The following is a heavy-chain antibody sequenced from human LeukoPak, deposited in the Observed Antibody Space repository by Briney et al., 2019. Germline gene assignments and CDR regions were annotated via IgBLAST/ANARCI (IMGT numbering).Heavy chain of an antibody. CDR3: VRGYYHGSGSYYRGYFDY. D-gene: IGHD3-10*01. V-gene: IGHV4-59*01. CDR1: GGSISSYY. CDR2: IYYSGST. Sequence: SETLSLTXTVSGGSISSYYWSWIGQPPGKGLEWIGYIYYSGSTNYNPSLKSRVTISVDTSKNQFSLKLSSVTAADTAVYYCVRGYYHGSGSYYRGYFDYWGQGTLVTVSS. J-gene: IGHJ4*02.